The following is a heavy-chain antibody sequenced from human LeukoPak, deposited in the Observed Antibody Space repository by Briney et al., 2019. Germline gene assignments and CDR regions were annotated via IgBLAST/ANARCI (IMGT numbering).Heavy chain of an antibody. D-gene: IGHD2-2*01. CDR2: ISYDGSNK. Sequence: GGSLRLSCAASGFTFSSYWMSWVRQAPGKGLEWVAVISYDGSNKYYADSVKGRFTISRDNSKNTLHLQMNSLRAEDTAVYYCAKGASRCSSTRCSLYYFDYWGQGTLVTVSS. J-gene: IGHJ4*02. CDR1: GFTFSSYW. CDR3: AKGASRCSSTRCSLYYFDY. V-gene: IGHV3-30*18.